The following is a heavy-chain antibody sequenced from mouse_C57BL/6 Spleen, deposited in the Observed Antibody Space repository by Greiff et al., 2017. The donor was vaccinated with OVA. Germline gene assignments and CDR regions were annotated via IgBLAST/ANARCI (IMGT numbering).Heavy chain of an antibody. Sequence: VQLQQPGAELVKPGASVKLSCKASGYTFTSYWMHWVKQRPGQGLEWIGMIHPNSGSTNYNEKFKSKATLTVDKSSSTAYMQLSSLTSEDSAVYYCARVTTVAYWYFDVWGTGTPVTVSS. V-gene: IGHV1-64*01. CDR2: IHPNSGST. D-gene: IGHD1-1*01. CDR3: ARVTTVAYWYFDV. CDR1: GYTFTSYW. J-gene: IGHJ1*03.